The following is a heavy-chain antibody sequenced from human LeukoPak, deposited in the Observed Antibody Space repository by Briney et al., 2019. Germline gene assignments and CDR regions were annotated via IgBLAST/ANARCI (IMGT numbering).Heavy chain of an antibody. D-gene: IGHD5-12*01. CDR2: ISGSGGST. V-gene: IGHV3-23*01. CDR3: AKDHPLGGYSGYADPMGYFDY. CDR1: GFTFSSYA. J-gene: IGHJ4*02. Sequence: PGGSLRLSCAASGFTFSSYAMGWVRQAPGKGLEWVSAISGSGGSTYYADSVKGRFTISRDNSKNTLYLQMNSLRAEDTAVYYCAKDHPLGGYSGYADPMGYFDYWGQGTLVTVSS.